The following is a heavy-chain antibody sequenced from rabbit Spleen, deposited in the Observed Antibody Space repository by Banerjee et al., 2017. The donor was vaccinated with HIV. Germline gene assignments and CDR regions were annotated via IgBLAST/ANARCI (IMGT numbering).Heavy chain of an antibody. Sequence: QSLEESGGDLVKPGASLTLTCTASGFSFSTTSWIYWVRQAPGKGLEWIAYIYAGTTGTTDYASWARGRFTITRSTSLNTVTLQMTSLTVADTATYFCARDGDIGGAYYFDLWGPGTLVTVS. CDR1: GFSFSTTSW. V-gene: IGHV1S40*01. D-gene: IGHD2-1*01. CDR2: IYAGTTGTT. J-gene: IGHJ4*01. CDR3: ARDGDIGGAYYFDL.